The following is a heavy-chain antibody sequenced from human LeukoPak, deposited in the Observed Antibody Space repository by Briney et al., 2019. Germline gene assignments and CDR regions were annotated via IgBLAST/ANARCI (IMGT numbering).Heavy chain of an antibody. CDR3: ARVAVGVTKSFDY. CDR1: SYSISSGYY. J-gene: IGHJ4*02. Sequence: SETLSLTCAVSSYSISSGYYWGWIRQPPGKGLEWIGSIFQSGVTYYNPSLKSRVTISVDTSENQFSLKLSSLTAADTAVYYCARVAVGVTKSFDYWGQGTLVTVSS. V-gene: IGHV4-38-2*01. D-gene: IGHD1-26*01. CDR2: IFQSGVT.